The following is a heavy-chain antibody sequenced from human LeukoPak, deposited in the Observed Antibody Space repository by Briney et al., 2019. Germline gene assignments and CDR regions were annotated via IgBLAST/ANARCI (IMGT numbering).Heavy chain of an antibody. J-gene: IGHJ4*02. V-gene: IGHV3-23*01. Sequence: GGSLGLSCAASGFTFSSYAMSWVRQAPGKGLEWVSAISGSGGSTYYADSVKGRFTISRDNSKNTLYLQMNSLRAEDTAVYYCAKDPKYYYGSGSFYFDYWGQGTLVTVSS. D-gene: IGHD3-10*01. CDR2: ISGSGGST. CDR1: GFTFSSYA. CDR3: AKDPKYYYGSGSFYFDY.